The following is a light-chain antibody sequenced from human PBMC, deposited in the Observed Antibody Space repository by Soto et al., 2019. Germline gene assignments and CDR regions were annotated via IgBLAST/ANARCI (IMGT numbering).Light chain of an antibody. J-gene: IGKJ2*01. Sequence: EIVMTQSPATLSVSPGGRATLSCRASQSVKTYLAWYQQRPGQPPRLLIYGASTRATDIPARFSGSGSGTEFPLTISSLQSEDFAVYFCQQYNTWPPRYTFGQGTKLEI. CDR2: GAS. V-gene: IGKV3-15*01. CDR3: QQYNTWPPRYT. CDR1: QSVKTY.